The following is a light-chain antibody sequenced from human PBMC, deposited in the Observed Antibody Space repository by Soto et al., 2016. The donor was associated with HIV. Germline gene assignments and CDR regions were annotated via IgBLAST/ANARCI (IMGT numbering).Light chain of an antibody. CDR3: QRYDNLPIT. Sequence: AIQMTQSPSSLSASPGDRVTITCRASQGIKNELGWYQQKPGKAPKLLIYATSSLGGGVPSRFSGSGSGTYFTFTITSLQSEDIATYYCQRYDNLPITFGQGTRLVIK. V-gene: IGKV1-6*01. CDR2: ATS. J-gene: IGKJ5*01. CDR1: QGIKNE.